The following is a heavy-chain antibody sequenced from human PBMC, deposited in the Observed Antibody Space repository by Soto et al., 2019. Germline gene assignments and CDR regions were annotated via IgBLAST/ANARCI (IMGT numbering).Heavy chain of an antibody. J-gene: IGHJ3*02. CDR1: GFTFSSYA. D-gene: IGHD2-15*01. CDR3: ARENLGYCSGGSCFHDAFDI. Sequence: GSLRLSCAASGFTFSSYAMHWVRQAPGKGLEYVSAISSNGGSTYYANSVKGRFTISRDNSKNTLYLQMGSLRAEDMAVYYCARENLGYCSGGSCFHDAFDIWGQGTMVTVSS. CDR2: ISSNGGST. V-gene: IGHV3-64*01.